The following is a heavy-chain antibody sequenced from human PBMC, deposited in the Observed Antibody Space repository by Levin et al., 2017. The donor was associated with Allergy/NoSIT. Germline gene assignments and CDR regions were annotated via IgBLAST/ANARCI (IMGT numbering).Heavy chain of an antibody. V-gene: IGHV4-34*01. CDR2: INHSGST. J-gene: IGHJ6*02. Sequence: SETLSLTCAVYGGSFSGYYWSWIRQPPGKGLEWIGEINHSGSTNYNPSLKSRVTISVDTSKNQFSLKLSSVTAADTAVYYCARGSTQLANDWYYGMDVWGQGTTVTVSS. CDR3: ARGSTQLANDWYYGMDV. D-gene: IGHD6-6*01. CDR1: GGSFSGYY.